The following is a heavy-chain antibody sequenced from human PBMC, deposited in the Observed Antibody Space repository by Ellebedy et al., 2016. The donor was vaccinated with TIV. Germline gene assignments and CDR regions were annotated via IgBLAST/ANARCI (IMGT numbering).Heavy chain of an antibody. CDR2: ISPDSGGT. V-gene: IGHV1-2*02. Sequence: ASVKVSCKASGYTFIANYIHWVRQAPGQGLEWMGWISPDSGGTNFAQKFQGRVTMTRDTSANTAYMELSRLESDDMAVYYCARVRRGSSGMDVWGQGTTVTVS. CDR1: GYTFIANY. CDR3: ARVRRGSSGMDV. D-gene: IGHD6-13*01. J-gene: IGHJ6*02.